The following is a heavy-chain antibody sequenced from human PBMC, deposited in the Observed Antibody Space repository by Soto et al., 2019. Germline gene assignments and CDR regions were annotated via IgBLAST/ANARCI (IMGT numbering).Heavy chain of an antibody. D-gene: IGHD3-3*01. V-gene: IGHV3-21*01. CDR1: GFTFSSYS. CDR2: ISSSSSYI. CDR3: ARGNDFWSGCMDV. Sequence: PGGSLRLSCAASGFTFSSYSMNWVRQAPGKGLEWVSSISSSSSYIYYAESVKGRFTISRDNAKNSLYLQMNSLRAEDTAVYYWARGNDFWSGCMDVWGQGTTVTVSS. J-gene: IGHJ6*02.